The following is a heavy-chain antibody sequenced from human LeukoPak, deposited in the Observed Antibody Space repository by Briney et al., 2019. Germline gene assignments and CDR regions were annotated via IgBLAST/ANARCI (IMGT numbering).Heavy chain of an antibody. V-gene: IGHV1-24*01. D-gene: IGHD5-24*01. CDR2: FDPEDGET. CDR1: GYTLTELS. CDR3: ARVKGEMATTSLDY. J-gene: IGHJ4*02. Sequence: ASVKVSCKVSGYTLTELSMHWVRQAPGKGLEWMGGFDPEDGETIYAQKFQGRVTMTEDTSTDTAYMELSSLRSEDTAVYYCARVKGEMATTSLDYWGQGTLVTVSS.